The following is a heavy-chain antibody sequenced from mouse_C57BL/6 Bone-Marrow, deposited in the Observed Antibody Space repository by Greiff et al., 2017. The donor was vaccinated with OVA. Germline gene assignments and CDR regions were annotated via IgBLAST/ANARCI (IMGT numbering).Heavy chain of an antibody. CDR3: ARWAVVAPFYAMDY. CDR1: GYSFTGYY. J-gene: IGHJ4*01. Sequence: EVKLMESGPELVKPGASVKISCKASGYSFTGYYMNWVKQSPEKSLEWIGEINPSTGGTTYNQKFKAKATLTVDKSSSTAYMQLKSLTSEDSAVYYCARWAVVAPFYAMDYWGQGTSVTVSS. CDR2: INPSTGGT. D-gene: IGHD1-1*01. V-gene: IGHV1-42*01.